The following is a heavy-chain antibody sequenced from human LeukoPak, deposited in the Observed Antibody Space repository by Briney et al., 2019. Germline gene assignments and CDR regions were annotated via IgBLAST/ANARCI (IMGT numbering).Heavy chain of an antibody. Sequence: GESLKISCKGSGYSFTSYWIGWVRQMPGKGLEWMGIIYPGDSDTRYSPSFQGQVTISADKSISTAYLQWSSLKASDTAMYYCARQTYCGGDCYPVYFDYWGQGTLVTVSS. J-gene: IGHJ4*02. CDR1: GYSFTSYW. CDR2: IYPGDSDT. D-gene: IGHD2-21*02. V-gene: IGHV5-51*01. CDR3: ARQTYCGGDCYPVYFDY.